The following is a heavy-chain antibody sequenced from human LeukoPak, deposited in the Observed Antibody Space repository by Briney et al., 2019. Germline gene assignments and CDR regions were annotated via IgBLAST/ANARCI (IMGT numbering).Heavy chain of an antibody. CDR1: GFTFTSYS. CDR3: AKGGKWDVTPFDY. D-gene: IGHD1-26*01. V-gene: IGHV3-23*01. CDR2: ISGGGGST. J-gene: IGHJ4*02. Sequence: GGSLRLSCAASGFTFTSYSMNWVRQAPGKGLEWVSTISGGGGSTYYADSVKGRFTISRDNSKNTLYLQVKSLRAEDTAVYYCAKGGKWDVTPFDYWGQGTLVTVPS.